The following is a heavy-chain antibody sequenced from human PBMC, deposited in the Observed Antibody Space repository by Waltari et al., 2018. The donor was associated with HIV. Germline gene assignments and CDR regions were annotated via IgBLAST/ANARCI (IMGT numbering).Heavy chain of an antibody. CDR1: GYPFTDYG. V-gene: IGHV1-18*01. CDR3: ARGDRAFDV. J-gene: IGHJ3*01. CDR2: ISTYNGNT. D-gene: IGHD1-26*01. Sequence: QVQLLQSGSEVKRPGASVKVSCKTSGYPFTDYGISWVRQAPRQGLEWMGWISTYNGNTKFVQTLQPRISMTIDTSRHTAYMDLRSLRSDDTAVYYCARGDRAFDVWGQGTMVSVSS.